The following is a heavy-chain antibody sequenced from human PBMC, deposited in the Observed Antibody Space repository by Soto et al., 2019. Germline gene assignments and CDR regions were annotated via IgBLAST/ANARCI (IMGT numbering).Heavy chain of an antibody. Sequence: EVQLVESGGGLVQPGGSLRLSCAASGFTFSDYWLSWVRQSPVKGLEWVANMSPDGRKRYYLDSLKGRFTISRDNAKNSLYLQMNRLSAEATAVYFCSRDPLAFHIGGHWGQGTLVTVSS. CDR2: MSPDGRKR. CDR3: SRDPLAFHIGGH. J-gene: IGHJ4*02. D-gene: IGHD3-3*02. CDR1: GFTFSDYW. V-gene: IGHV3-7*01.